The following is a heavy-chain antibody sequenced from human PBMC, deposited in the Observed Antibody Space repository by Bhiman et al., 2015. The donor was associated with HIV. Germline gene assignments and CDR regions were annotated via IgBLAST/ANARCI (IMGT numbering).Heavy chain of an antibody. Sequence: EVQLLESGGGLVQPGGSLRLSCVVSGFTFRSYAMSWVRQAPGKGLEWVSSIISSSRYMYYADSVKGRFTISRDNARNSLFLQMNSLRADDTAVYYCARDRPYNWNWGNNYYGMDVWGQGTTVIVSS. V-gene: IGHV3-21*03. CDR3: ARDRPYNWNWGNNYYGMDV. CDR1: GFTFRSYA. J-gene: IGHJ6*02. D-gene: IGHD1-7*01. CDR2: IISSSRYM.